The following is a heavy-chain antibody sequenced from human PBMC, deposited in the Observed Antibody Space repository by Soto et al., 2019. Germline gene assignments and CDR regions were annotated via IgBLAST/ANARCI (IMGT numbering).Heavy chain of an antibody. CDR1: GFTFSSYW. D-gene: IGHD6-6*01. CDR3: ARDGRARSSSPHDY. J-gene: IGHJ4*02. CDR2: IKQDGSEK. V-gene: IGHV3-7*01. Sequence: GGSLRLSCAASGFTFSSYWMSWVRQAPGKGLEWVANIKQDGSEKYYVDSVKGRFTISRDNAKNSLYLQMNSLRAEDTAVYYCARDGRARSSSPHDYWGQGTLVTVSS.